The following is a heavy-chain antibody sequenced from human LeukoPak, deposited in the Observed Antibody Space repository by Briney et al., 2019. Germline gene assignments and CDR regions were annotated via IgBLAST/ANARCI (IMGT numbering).Heavy chain of an antibody. CDR3: ARESSGEFDY. CDR2: IYYSGST. J-gene: IGHJ4*02. CDR1: GGSISSYY. Sequence: SETLSLTCTVSGGSISSYYWSWIRQPPGKGLEWIGYIYYSGSTNYNPSLKSRVTISVDTSKNQFSLKLSSVTAADTAVYYCARESSGEFDYWGQGTLVTVSS. D-gene: IGHD3-10*01. V-gene: IGHV4-59*01.